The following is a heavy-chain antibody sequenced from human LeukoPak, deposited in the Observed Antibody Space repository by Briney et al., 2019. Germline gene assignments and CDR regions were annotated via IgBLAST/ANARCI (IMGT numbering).Heavy chain of an antibody. CDR3: ARRYSYGYFDC. Sequence: GGSLRLSCVASGFTFSSNWMSWVRQAPGKGLEWVANIKHDGADKYFVDSVKGRFTISRDNVKNSLFLQMNSLRAEDTAMYYCARRYSYGYFDCWGQGTLVTVSS. V-gene: IGHV3-7*01. J-gene: IGHJ4*02. CDR1: GFTFSSNW. D-gene: IGHD5-18*01. CDR2: IKHDGADK.